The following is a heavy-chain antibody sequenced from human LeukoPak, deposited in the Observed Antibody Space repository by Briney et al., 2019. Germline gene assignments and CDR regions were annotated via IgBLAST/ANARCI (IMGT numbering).Heavy chain of an antibody. D-gene: IGHD6-13*01. V-gene: IGHV3-7*01. CDR1: GFSFDSYW. Sequence: GGSLRLSCVASGFSFDSYWMNWVRQAPGRGLEWVANINHDATEKYYVDSVKGRFTISRDNAKKSLYLQMNRLRADDTAVYHCARVRSAAAGPLDYWGQGTLVTVSS. CDR2: INHDATEK. CDR3: ARVRSAAAGPLDY. J-gene: IGHJ4*02.